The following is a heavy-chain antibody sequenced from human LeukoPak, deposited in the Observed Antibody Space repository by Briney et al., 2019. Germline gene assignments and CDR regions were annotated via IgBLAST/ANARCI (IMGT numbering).Heavy chain of an antibody. D-gene: IGHD6-13*01. V-gene: IGHV3-7*01. CDR1: GFSFDSYW. Sequence: GGSLRLSCVASGFSFDSYWMNWVRQAPGRGLEWVANINHDATEKYYVDSVKGRFTISRDNAKKSLYLQMNRLRADDTAVYHCARVRSAAAGPLDYWGQGTLVTVSS. CDR2: INHDATEK. CDR3: ARVRSAAAGPLDY. J-gene: IGHJ4*02.